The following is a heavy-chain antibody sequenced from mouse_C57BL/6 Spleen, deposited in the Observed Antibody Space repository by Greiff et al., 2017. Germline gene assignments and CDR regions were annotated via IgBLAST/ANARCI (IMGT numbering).Heavy chain of an antibody. CDR1: GYTFTSYW. J-gene: IGHJ2*01. Sequence: QVQLQQPGAELVKPGASVKMSCKASGYTFTSYWITWVKQRPGQGLEWIGVIYPGSGSTNSNEKFTSKATLTVDTSYDTAYMQLSSLTSEDSAVYYCGSDYYGEGYWGQGTTLTVSS. V-gene: IGHV1-55*01. CDR2: IYPGSGST. CDR3: GSDYYGEGY. D-gene: IGHD1-1*01.